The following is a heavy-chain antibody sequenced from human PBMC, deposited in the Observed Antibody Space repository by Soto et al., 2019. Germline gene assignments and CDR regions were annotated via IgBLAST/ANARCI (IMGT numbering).Heavy chain of an antibody. J-gene: IGHJ6*03. CDR2: ISSSSSYI. Sequence: GGSLRLSCAASGFTFSSYSMNWVRQAPGKGLEWVSSISSSSSYIYYADSVKGRFTISRDNAKNSLYLQMNSLRAEDTAVYYWARGREDDFWSGYKLRYYYYYYMDVWGKGTTVTVSS. V-gene: IGHV3-21*01. CDR3: ARGREDDFWSGYKLRYYYYYYMDV. D-gene: IGHD3-3*01. CDR1: GFTFSSYS.